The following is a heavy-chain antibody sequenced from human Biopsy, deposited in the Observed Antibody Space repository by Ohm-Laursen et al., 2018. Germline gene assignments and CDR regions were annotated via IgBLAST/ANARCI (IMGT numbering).Heavy chain of an antibody. J-gene: IGHJ5*02. V-gene: IGHV1-8*01. CDR1: GYTFTSYE. CDR2: MNPDSGNT. Sequence: ASVKVSCKTSGYTFTSYEINWVRQATGQGLEWMGWMNPDSGNTGYAQNFQGRVTMTRNTSISTAYMELSRLRSEDTAVYFCARADPPLFYYGSGSSNWFDPWGQGTLVTVSS. CDR3: ARADPPLFYYGSGSSNWFDP. D-gene: IGHD3-10*01.